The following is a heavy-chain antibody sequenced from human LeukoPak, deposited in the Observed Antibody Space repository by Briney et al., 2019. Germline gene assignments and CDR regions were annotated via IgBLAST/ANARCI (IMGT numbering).Heavy chain of an antibody. J-gene: IGHJ5*02. Sequence: SVKVSCKASGGTFSSYAISWVRQAPGQGLEWMGGIIPIFGTANYAQKLQGRVTMTTDTSTSTAYMELRSLRSDDTAVYYCARDNSVRDEAWWFNPWGQGTLVTVSS. CDR2: IIPIFGTA. V-gene: IGHV1-69*05. CDR1: GGTFSSYA. D-gene: IGHD5-24*01. CDR3: ARDNSVRDEAWWFNP.